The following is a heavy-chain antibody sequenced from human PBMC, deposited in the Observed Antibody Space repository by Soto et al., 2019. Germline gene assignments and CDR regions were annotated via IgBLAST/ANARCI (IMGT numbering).Heavy chain of an antibody. CDR2: ISGSGGST. CDR3: AKDLRKVPAAPGVDP. CDR1: GFTFSSYA. V-gene: IGHV3-23*01. J-gene: IGHJ5*02. Sequence: EVQLLESGGGLVQPGGSLRLSCAASGFTFSSYAMSWVRQAPGKGLEWVSAISGSGGSTYYADSVKGRFTISRDNSKNTLYMQMNSLRAEDTAVYYCAKDLRKVPAAPGVDPWGQGTLVTVSS. D-gene: IGHD2-2*01.